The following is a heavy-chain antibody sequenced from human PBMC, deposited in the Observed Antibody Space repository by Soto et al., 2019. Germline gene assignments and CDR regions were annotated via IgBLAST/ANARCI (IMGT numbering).Heavy chain of an antibody. CDR3: ARIAARLCFGYFDY. V-gene: IGHV3-53*02. CDR2: IYSGGST. CDR1: GFTVSSNY. Sequence: EVQLVETGGGLIQPGGSLRLSCAASGFTVSSNYMSWVRQAPGKGLEWVSVIYSGGSTYYADSVKGRFTISRDNSKNTQYLQINSLRAEDTAVYYCARIAARLCFGYFDYWGQGTLVTVSS. J-gene: IGHJ4*02. D-gene: IGHD6-6*01.